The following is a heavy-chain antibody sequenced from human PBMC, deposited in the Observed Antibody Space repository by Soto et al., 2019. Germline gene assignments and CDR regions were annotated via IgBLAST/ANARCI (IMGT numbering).Heavy chain of an antibody. CDR3: ARERGVVVAATRYFDY. J-gene: IGHJ4*02. D-gene: IGHD2-15*01. CDR1: GFTFGASA. V-gene: IGHV3-33*08. Sequence: GSLRLSCAASGFTFGASALHWVRQAPGKGLEWVAVIWYDGSNKYYADSVKGRFTISRDNSKNTLYLQMNSLRAEDTAVYYCARERGVVVAATRYFDYWGQGTLVTVSS. CDR2: IWYDGSNK.